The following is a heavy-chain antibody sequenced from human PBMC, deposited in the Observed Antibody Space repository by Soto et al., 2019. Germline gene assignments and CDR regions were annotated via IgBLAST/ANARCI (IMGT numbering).Heavy chain of an antibody. CDR3: ARKYYYDSSGYYPPDAFNI. CDR2: IFYSGST. D-gene: IGHD3-22*01. Sequence: SETLSLTCTVSGGSISSGGYYWSWIRQHPGKGLEWIGFIFYSGSTSYNPSLKSRVTISVDTSKNQFSLRLSSVTAADTAVYYCARKYYYDSSGYYPPDAFNIWGRGTRVTVSS. V-gene: IGHV4-31*03. CDR1: GGSISSGGYY. J-gene: IGHJ3*02.